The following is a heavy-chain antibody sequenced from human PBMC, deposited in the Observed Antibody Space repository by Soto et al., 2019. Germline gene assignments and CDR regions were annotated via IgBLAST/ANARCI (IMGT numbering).Heavy chain of an antibody. CDR2: IYYSGST. J-gene: IGHJ3*02. CDR3: ADTRDYVWGSYRYTAFDI. Sequence: SETLSLTCTVSGGSISSSSYYWGWIRRPPGKGLEWIGSIYYSGSTYYNPSLKSRVTISVDTSKNQFSLKLSSVTAADTAVYYCADTRDYVWGSYRYTAFDIWGQGTMVTVSS. CDR1: GGSISSSSYY. V-gene: IGHV4-39*01. D-gene: IGHD3-16*02.